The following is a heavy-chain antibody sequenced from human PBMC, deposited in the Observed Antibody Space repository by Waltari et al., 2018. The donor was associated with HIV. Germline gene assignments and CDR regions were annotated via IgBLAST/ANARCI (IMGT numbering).Heavy chain of an antibody. CDR1: GYTFTSCD. V-gene: IGHV1-8*02. D-gene: IGHD2-15*01. CDR2: VNPYRGNT. J-gene: IGHJ4*02. Sequence: QVQLVQSGAEVRKPGASVKVSCKASGYTFTSCDVNWVRQAPGQGPEWMGWVNPYRGNTGYAKNFQGRVTMTRNTSISTAYMELSGLRSEDTAVYYCARGAPGHYCSGGSCPYFDYWGQGSLVTVSS. CDR3: ARGAPGHYCSGGSCPYFDY.